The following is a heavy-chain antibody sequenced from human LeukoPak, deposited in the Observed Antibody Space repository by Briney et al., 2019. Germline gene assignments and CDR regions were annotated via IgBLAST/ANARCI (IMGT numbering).Heavy chain of an antibody. V-gene: IGHV3-53*01. CDR3: ARDPRTTEKSNYGMDV. Sequence: GGSLRLSCTASGITVSSNYMGWVRQPPGKGLEWVSIIYSGGTTYYADSVQGRFTISRDNSKNTVYLQMNSLRVEDTAVYYCARDPRTTEKSNYGMDVWGQGTTVTVSS. D-gene: IGHD4-17*01. CDR1: GITVSSNY. J-gene: IGHJ6*02. CDR2: IYSGGTT.